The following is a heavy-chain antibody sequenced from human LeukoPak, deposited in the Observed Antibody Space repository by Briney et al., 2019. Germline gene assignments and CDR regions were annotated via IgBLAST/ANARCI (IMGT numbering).Heavy chain of an antibody. CDR3: ARSTENWFDP. J-gene: IGHJ5*02. D-gene: IGHD1-1*01. V-gene: IGHV3-21*01. CDR2: ISSSSSYI. Sequence: GGSLRLSCAASGFTFSSYSMNWVRQAPGKGLEWVSSISSSSSYIYYADPVKGRFTISRDNAKNSLYLQMNSLGAEDTAVYYCARSTENWFDPWGQGTLVTVSS. CDR1: GFTFSSYS.